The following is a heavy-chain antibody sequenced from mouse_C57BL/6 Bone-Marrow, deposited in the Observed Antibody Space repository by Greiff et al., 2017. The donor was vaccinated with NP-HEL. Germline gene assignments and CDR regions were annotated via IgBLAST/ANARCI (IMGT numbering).Heavy chain of an antibody. J-gene: IGHJ4*01. D-gene: IGHD2-5*01. V-gene: IGHV1-74*01. CDR3: AIDYSNYLYYYAMDY. CDR2: IHPSDSDT. Sequence: VKQRPGQGLEWIGRIHPSDSDTNYNQKFKGKATLTVDKSSSTAYMQLSSLTSEDSAVYHCAIDYSNYLYYYAMDYWGQGTSVTVSS.